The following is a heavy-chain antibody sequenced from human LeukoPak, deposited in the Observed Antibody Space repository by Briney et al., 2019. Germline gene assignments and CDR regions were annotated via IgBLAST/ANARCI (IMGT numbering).Heavy chain of an antibody. CDR1: GFTFSSYG. Sequence: GGSLRLSCAASGFTFSSYGMHWVRQAPGKGLEWVAVIWYDGSNKYYADSVKGRFTISRDNSKNTLYLQVNSLKAEDTAVYYCAKAEGSGNQPFDYWGQGILVTVSS. D-gene: IGHD3-10*01. V-gene: IGHV3-33*06. CDR2: IWYDGSNK. CDR3: AKAEGSGNQPFDY. J-gene: IGHJ4*02.